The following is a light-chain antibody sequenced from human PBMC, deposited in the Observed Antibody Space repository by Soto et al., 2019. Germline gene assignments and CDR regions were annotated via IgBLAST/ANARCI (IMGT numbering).Light chain of an antibody. V-gene: IGLV2-23*01. CDR2: EGN. Sequence: QSALTQPASVSGSPGQSITISCTGASSDVLCYDAVSWYQHQPGKAPKLIIYEGNKRPSGVSNRFSGPRSGNMASLTISGLQAEDEADYYCCSYVYSNSWVFGGGTKLTAL. CDR3: CSYVYSNSWV. CDR1: SSDVLCYDA. J-gene: IGLJ3*02.